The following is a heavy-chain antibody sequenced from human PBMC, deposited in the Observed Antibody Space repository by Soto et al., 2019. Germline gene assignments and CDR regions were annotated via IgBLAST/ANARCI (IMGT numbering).Heavy chain of an antibody. D-gene: IGHD6-19*01. CDR1: GGTFSSYA. J-gene: IGHJ6*02. V-gene: IGHV1-69*13. CDR3: TRRESRGWYVPYCGMDG. Sequence: SVKVSCKASGGTFSSYAISWVRQAPGQGLEWMGGIIPLFGTAHYAQTFPGRVTITADESTSPAYMELSSLRSEDTAVYYCTRRESRGWYVPYCGMDGWVQATTVTV. CDR2: IIPLFGTA.